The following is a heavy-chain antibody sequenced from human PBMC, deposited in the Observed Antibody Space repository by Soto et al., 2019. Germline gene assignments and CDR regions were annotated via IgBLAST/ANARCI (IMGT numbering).Heavy chain of an antibody. CDR2: INSDGSNT. CDR3: ARTGAFNYDNSPYER. V-gene: IGHV3-74*01. CDR1: GFTFSTYW. Sequence: EVQLVESGGGLVQPGGSLRLSCAASGFTFSTYWMQWVRQAPGKGLLWISRINSDGSNTNYADSVKGRVAISRDNAKNTLYLQMNSLRAEDTAVYYCARTGAFNYDNSPYERWGQGTLVTVSS. D-gene: IGHD3-22*01. J-gene: IGHJ4*02.